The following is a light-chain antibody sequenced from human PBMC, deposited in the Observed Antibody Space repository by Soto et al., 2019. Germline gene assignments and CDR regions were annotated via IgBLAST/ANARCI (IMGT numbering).Light chain of an antibody. V-gene: IGKV1-5*03. J-gene: IGKJ1*01. CDR3: QQYESYSPWK. Sequence: DIQMTQSPSTLSASVGDRVTITCRASESIDSWLAWHQQKPGRAPKLLISKASSLESRVPSRFSGSGSGTESTLTISNLQPDDFATYYCQQYESYSPWKFGQGTKVDIK. CDR2: KAS. CDR1: ESIDSW.